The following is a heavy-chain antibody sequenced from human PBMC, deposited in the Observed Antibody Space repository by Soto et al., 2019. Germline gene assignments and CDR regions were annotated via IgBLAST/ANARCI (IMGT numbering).Heavy chain of an antibody. Sequence: GGSLRLSCAASGFTFSRYSMNWVRQAPGKGLEWVSSISSSSSYIYYADSVKGRFTISRDNAKNSLYLQMNSLRAEDTAVYYCARAYDSSGYYAYWEVKSLFDYWGQGTLVTVSS. CDR2: ISSSSSYI. CDR3: ARAYDSSGYYAYWEVKSLFDY. CDR1: GFTFSRYS. D-gene: IGHD3-22*01. J-gene: IGHJ4*02. V-gene: IGHV3-21*01.